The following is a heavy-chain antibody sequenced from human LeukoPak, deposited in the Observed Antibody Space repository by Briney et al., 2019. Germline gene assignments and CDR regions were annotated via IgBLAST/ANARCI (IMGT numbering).Heavy chain of an antibody. D-gene: IGHD4-17*01. V-gene: IGHV3-48*03. CDR3: TRDLDYAGDY. CDR2: ISSSGSTI. Sequence: PGGSLRLSCAASGFTFSSYEMNWVRQAPGKGLEWVSYISSSGSTIYYADSVKGRFTISRDNAKNSLYLQMNSLRAEDTAVYYCTRDLDYAGDYWGQGTLVTVSS. J-gene: IGHJ4*02. CDR1: GFTFSSYE.